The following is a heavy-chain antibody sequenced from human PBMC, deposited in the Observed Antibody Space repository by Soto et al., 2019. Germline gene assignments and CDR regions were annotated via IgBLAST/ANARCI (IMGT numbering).Heavy chain of an antibody. CDR3: AREVVETSSLWLDP. J-gene: IGHJ5*02. CDR1: GSTFTNND. V-gene: IGHV1-8*01. CDR2: MNTNTNTT. Sequence: XSVKVCCXHSGSTFTNNDVDWVRQAPGQGLECIGWMNTNTNTTDSAEVFEGRVSLTWDTSISTAYMQLNSLKIDDTAVYYCAREVVETSSLWLDPWGQGTLVTVSS. D-gene: IGHD6-6*01.